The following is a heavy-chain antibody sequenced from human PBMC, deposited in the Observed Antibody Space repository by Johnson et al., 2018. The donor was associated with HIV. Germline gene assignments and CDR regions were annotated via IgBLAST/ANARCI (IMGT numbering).Heavy chain of an antibody. D-gene: IGHD2-15*01. V-gene: IGHV3-33*01. Sequence: SSYGMHWVRQSPGKGLEWVAVIWFDGSNKYYADSVKGRFTISRDDSKNTLYLQMNSLRAEDTAVYYCARKVVVVAAAAGDAFDIWGQGTMVTVSS. J-gene: IGHJ3*02. CDR3: ARKVVVVAAAAGDAFDI. CDR1: SSYG. CDR2: IWFDGSNK.